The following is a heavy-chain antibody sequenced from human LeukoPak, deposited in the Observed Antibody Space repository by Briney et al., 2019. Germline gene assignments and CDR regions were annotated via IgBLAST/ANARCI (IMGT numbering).Heavy chain of an antibody. CDR1: GYTFTSYA. CDR2: INTNTGNP. D-gene: IGHD3-10*01. Sequence: ASVKVSCKASGYTFTSYAMNWVRQAPGQGLEWMGWINTNTGNPTYAQGFTGRFAFSLDTSVSTAYLQISSLKAEDTAVYYCASCITMVRGVMSDAFDIWGQGTMVTVSS. J-gene: IGHJ3*02. CDR3: ASCITMVRGVMSDAFDI. V-gene: IGHV7-4-1*02.